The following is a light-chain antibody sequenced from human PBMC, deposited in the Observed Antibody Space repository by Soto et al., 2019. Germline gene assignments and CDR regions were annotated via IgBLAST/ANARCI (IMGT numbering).Light chain of an antibody. CDR1: QVFGSS. V-gene: IGKV3-15*01. CDR2: DAS. CDR3: QQRSNWPPLT. Sequence: EIVMTQFPATLSVSPGERATFSCRASQVFGSSLAWYQQKPGQAPRLLIYDASTRATGIPARFSGSGSGTEFSLTISSLQSEDSAVYYCQQRSNWPPLTFGGGTKV. J-gene: IGKJ4*01.